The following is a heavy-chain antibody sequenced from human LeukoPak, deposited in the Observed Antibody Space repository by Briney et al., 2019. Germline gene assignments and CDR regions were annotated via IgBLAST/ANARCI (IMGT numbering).Heavy chain of an antibody. V-gene: IGHV4-59*08. CDR2: IYYSGST. D-gene: IGHD1-26*01. CDR1: GGSISSYY. J-gene: IGHJ4*02. CDR3: ARLFLGATDY. Sequence: PSETLSLTCTVSGGSISSYYWSWIRQPPGKGLEWIGYIYYSGSTNYNPSLKSRVTISVDTSKNQFSLKLSSVTAADTAVYYCARLFLGATDYWVQGTLVTVSS.